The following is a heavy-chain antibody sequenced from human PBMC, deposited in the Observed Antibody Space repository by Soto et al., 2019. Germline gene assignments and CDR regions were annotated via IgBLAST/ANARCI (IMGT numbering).Heavy chain of an antibody. D-gene: IGHD7-27*01. V-gene: IGHV4-30-4*01. J-gene: IGHJ4*02. Sequence: QVQLQESGPGLVKPSQTLSLTCTVSGGSISTVDYWWSWIRQPPDLGLEWIGHIYDGGRTYNNPSLATRVTLSVDTSKSQLSLTLSSVSAADTAVYYCARGPSGDKVDSWGQGTLVTVSS. CDR1: GGSISTVDYW. CDR2: IYDGGRT. CDR3: ARGPSGDKVDS.